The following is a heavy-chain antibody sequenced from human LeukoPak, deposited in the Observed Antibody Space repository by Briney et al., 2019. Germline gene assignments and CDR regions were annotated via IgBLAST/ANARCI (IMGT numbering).Heavy chain of an antibody. V-gene: IGHV1-46*01. D-gene: IGHD3-3*01. CDR1: GYTFTSYY. J-gene: IGHJ6*02. CDR3: AKFGYDFWSGYYLPNSKRYGMDV. CDR2: INPSGGST. Sequence: ASVKVSCKASGYTFTSYYMHWVRQAPGQGLEWMGIINPSGGSTSYAQKFQGRVTMTRDTSTSTVYMELSSLGSEDTAVYYCAKFGYDFWSGYYLPNSKRYGMDVWGQGTTVTVSS.